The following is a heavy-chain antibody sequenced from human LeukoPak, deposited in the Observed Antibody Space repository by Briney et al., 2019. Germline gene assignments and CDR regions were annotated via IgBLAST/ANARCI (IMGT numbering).Heavy chain of an antibody. D-gene: IGHD6-13*01. Sequence: GGSLRLSCAASGFTFSSYGMHWVRQAPGKGLEWVAVISYDGSNKYYADSVKGRFTISRDNPKNTLYLQMNSLRAEDTAVYYCAQRAAVGLTLDYCGQGTLVTVSS. CDR1: GFTFSSYG. V-gene: IGHV3-30*03. CDR2: ISYDGSNK. J-gene: IGHJ4*02. CDR3: AQRAAVGLTLDY.